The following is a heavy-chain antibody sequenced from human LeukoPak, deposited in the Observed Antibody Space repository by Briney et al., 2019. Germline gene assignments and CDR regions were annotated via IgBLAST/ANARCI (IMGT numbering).Heavy chain of an antibody. CDR3: ARALRYCSDSSGYAFDY. D-gene: IGHD3-22*01. V-gene: IGHV1-69*13. CDR2: IIPIFRTA. Sequence: SVTVSYKASGGTFRSFAISWVRQAPGQGLEWMGGIIPIFRTANYAQKFQGRVTITADESTSTAYMELSSLRSEDTAVYYCARALRYCSDSSGYAFDYWGQGTLVTVSS. J-gene: IGHJ4*02. CDR1: GGTFRSFA.